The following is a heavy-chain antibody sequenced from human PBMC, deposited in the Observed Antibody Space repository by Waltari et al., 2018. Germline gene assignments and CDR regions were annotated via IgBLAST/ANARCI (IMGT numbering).Heavy chain of an antibody. J-gene: IGHJ4*02. D-gene: IGHD6-19*01. V-gene: IGHV1-24*01. Sequence: VQLVQSGAEVKKHGASVKVSCKVSGYTLTELSMPWVRQAPGKGLEWMGGFDPEDGKSTYAQKFQGRVTMTEDTSTDTAYMDLSSLRSEDTAVYYCATSYNIWLAFDYWGQGTLVTVSS. CDR3: ATSYNIWLAFDY. CDR2: FDPEDGKS. CDR1: GYTLTELS.